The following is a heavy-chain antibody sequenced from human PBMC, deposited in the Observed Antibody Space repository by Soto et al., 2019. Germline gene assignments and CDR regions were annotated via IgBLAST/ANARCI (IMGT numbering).Heavy chain of an antibody. D-gene: IGHD4-4*01. CDR3: ARGRTIYSNYGYNWFDP. CDR1: GDSISSGYYY. CDR2: IYYSGST. Sequence: PSETLSLTCPVFGDSISSGYYYWSWIRQPPGKGLEWTGYIYYSGSTYYNPSLKSRVTISVDTSKNQFSLKLSSVTAADTAVYYCARGRTIYSNYGYNWFDPWGQGTTVTVSS. J-gene: IGHJ5*01. V-gene: IGHV4-30-4*01.